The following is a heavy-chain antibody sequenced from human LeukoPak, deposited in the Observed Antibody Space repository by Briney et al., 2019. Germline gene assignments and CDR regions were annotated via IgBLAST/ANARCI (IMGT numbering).Heavy chain of an antibody. Sequence: SETLSLTCIVSGGSISSYYWSWIRQPAGKGLEWIGRIYTSGSTNYNPSLKSRVTMSVGTSKNQFSLKLSSVTAADTAVYYCARGLGNYSDSSGYQYWGQGTLVTVSS. J-gene: IGHJ4*02. D-gene: IGHD3-22*01. CDR1: GGSISSYY. CDR2: IYTSGST. CDR3: ARGLGNYSDSSGYQY. V-gene: IGHV4-4*07.